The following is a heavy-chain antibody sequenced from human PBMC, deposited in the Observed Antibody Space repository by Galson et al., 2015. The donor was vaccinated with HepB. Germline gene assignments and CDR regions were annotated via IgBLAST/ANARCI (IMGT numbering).Heavy chain of an antibody. D-gene: IGHD2-2*01. CDR2: IDPSDSYT. J-gene: IGHJ4*02. CDR1: GYSFTSYW. CDR3: ARHQYPDIVVVPAVATDFDD. Sequence: QSGAEVKKPGESLRISCKGSGYSFTSYWISWVRQMPGKGLEWMGRIDPSDSYTNYSPSFQGHVTISADKSISTAYLQWSSLKASDTAMYYCARHQYPDIVVVPAVATDFDDWGQGTLVTVSS. V-gene: IGHV5-10-1*01.